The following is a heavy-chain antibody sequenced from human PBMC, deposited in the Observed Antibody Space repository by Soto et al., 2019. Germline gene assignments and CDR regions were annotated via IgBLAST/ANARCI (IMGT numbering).Heavy chain of an antibody. J-gene: IGHJ6*03. D-gene: IGHD3-10*01. V-gene: IGHV3-30*03. Sequence: GSLRLSSAASGFPFRNYVMLWVRQAPGKGLEWVAVISYDGSNKYYADSVRGRFTISRDNSTNTLFLQMNSLRPEDTAVYYCAYYQTPLIRRCSGLVGWAKRTT. CDR1: GFPFRNYV. CDR2: ISYDGSNK. CDR3: AYYQTPLIRRCSGLVG.